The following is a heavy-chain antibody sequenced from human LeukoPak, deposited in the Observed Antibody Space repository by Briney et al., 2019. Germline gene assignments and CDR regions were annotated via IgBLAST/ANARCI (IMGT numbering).Heavy chain of an antibody. Sequence: GGSLRLSCAASGFTFSSYSMNWVRQAPGKGLEWVSSISSSSSYIYYADSVKGRFTISRDNAQNSLYLQMNSLRAEGTAVYYCARDSSILWPHWGQGTLVTVSS. CDR2: ISSSSSYI. V-gene: IGHV3-21*01. CDR1: GFTFSSYS. J-gene: IGHJ4*02. D-gene: IGHD3-10*01. CDR3: ARDSSILWPH.